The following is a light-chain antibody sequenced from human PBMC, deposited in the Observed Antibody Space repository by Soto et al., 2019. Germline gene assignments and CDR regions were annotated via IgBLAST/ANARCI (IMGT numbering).Light chain of an antibody. V-gene: IGKV1-39*01. CDR3: QHTYRTPYT. J-gene: IGKJ2*01. CDR1: QTISTY. CDR2: AAS. Sequence: DIQMTQSPSSLSASVGDRVTITCRASQTISTYLNWYQQIPGKAPKLLMYAASTLQRGVPSRFSGSGFGTDFTLTISSLQPEDFATYYCQHTYRTPYTFGQGTKLEIK.